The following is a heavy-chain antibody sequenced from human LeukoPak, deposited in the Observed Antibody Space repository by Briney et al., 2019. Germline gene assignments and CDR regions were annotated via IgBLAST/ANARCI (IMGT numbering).Heavy chain of an antibody. CDR2: IKQDGSEK. J-gene: IGHJ4*02. V-gene: IGHV3-7*03. CDR1: GFTFSSYW. Sequence: GGSLSLSCAASGFTFSSYWMSWVRQAPGKGLEWVANIKQDGSEKYYVDSVKGRFTISRDNAKNSLYLQMNSLRAEDTAVYYCARESVAGYFDYWGQGTLVTVSS. D-gene: IGHD6-19*01. CDR3: ARESVAGYFDY.